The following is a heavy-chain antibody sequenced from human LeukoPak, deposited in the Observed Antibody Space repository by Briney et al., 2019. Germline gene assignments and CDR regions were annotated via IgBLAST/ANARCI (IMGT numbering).Heavy chain of an antibody. CDR3: AKDRFTAALVPRWGHLDY. V-gene: IGHV3-30*18. CDR2: ISYDGSNK. J-gene: IGHJ4*02. Sequence: PXXSLRLSCAASGFTFSXYGMHWVRQAPGKGLEGVAVISYDGSNKYYADSVKGRFTISRDNSKNTLYLQMNSLRAEDTAVYYCAKDRFTAALVPRWGHLDYWGQGTLVTVSS. CDR1: GFTFSXYG. D-gene: IGHD6-13*01.